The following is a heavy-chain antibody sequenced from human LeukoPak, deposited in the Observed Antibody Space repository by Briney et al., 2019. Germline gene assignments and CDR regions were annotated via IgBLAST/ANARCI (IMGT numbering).Heavy chain of an antibody. V-gene: IGHV3-23*01. Sequence: GGSLRLSCAASGFTFSRYGMTWVRQAPGKGLEWVSSISGSGGSTYYADSVKGRFTISRDNAKNSLYLQMNSLRAEDTAVYYCARDGPYGELDYWGQGTLVTVSS. CDR3: ARDGPYGELDY. CDR1: GFTFSRYG. CDR2: ISGSGGST. D-gene: IGHD4/OR15-4a*01. J-gene: IGHJ4*02.